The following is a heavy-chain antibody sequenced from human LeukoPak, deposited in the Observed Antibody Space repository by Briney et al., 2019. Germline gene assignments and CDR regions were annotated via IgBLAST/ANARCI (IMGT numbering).Heavy chain of an antibody. CDR3: AKDGDGYYGSGSYSDY. D-gene: IGHD3-10*01. CDR1: GFTFSSYW. Sequence: GGSLRLSCAASGFTFSSYWMHWVRQAPGKGLVWVSRINSDGSSTNYADSVKGRFTISRDNAKNTLYLQMNSLRAEDTAVYYCAKDGDGYYGSGSYSDYWGQGTLVTVSS. J-gene: IGHJ4*02. CDR2: INSDGSST. V-gene: IGHV3-74*01.